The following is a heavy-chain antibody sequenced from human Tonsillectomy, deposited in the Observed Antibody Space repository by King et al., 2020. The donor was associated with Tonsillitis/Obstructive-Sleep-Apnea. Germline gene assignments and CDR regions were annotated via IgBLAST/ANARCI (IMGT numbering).Heavy chain of an antibody. J-gene: IGHJ3*02. D-gene: IGHD3-3*01. CDR2: IYSGGST. V-gene: IGHV3-66*01. CDR3: ARVLVTIFGVVIILDAFDI. Sequence: VQLVESGGGLVQPGGSLRLSCAASGFTVSSNYMSWVRQAPGKGLEWVSVIYSGGSTYYADSVKGRFTISRDNSKNTLYLKMNSLRAEDTAVYYCARVLVTIFGVVIILDAFDIWGQGTMVTVSS. CDR1: GFTVSSNY.